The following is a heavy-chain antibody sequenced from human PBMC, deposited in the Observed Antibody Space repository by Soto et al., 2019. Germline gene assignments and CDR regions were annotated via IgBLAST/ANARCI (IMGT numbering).Heavy chain of an antibody. V-gene: IGHV1-18*01. CDR3: ARGRDGDY. CDR1: GYTFTSYG. J-gene: IGHJ4*02. D-gene: IGHD6-6*01. Sequence: QVHLVQSGAEVKKPGASVKVSCKGSGYTFTSYGITWVRQAPGQGLEWMGWISAHNGNTDYAQRLQGRVTVTRDTSTSTAYMELRSLRSDDTAVYYCARGRDGDYCGQGALVTVSS. CDR2: ISAHNGNT.